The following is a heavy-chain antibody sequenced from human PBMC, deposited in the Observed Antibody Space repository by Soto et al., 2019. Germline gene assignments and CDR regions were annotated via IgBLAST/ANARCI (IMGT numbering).Heavy chain of an antibody. CDR2: IIPLFGTS. Sequence: QVQLVQSGAEVKTPGSSMKVSCKASGGTFSSYAISWVRQAPGQGLEWMGGIIPLFGTSNYAQKFQGRVTITADESTRTAYMELSSLRSEDTGVYYCASGNLVGTIGGGYYYGMDVWGQGTTVSVSS. D-gene: IGHD2-8*01. J-gene: IGHJ6*02. CDR3: ASGNLVGTIGGGYYYGMDV. V-gene: IGHV1-69*01. CDR1: GGTFSSYA.